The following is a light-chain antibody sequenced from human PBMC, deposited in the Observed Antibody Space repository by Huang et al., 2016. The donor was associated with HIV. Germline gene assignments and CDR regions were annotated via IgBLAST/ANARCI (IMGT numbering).Light chain of an antibody. CDR1: QSVLYNSGIKNY. Sequence: DIVMTQSPDSLAVSLGDRTTIKCKSSQSVLYNSGIKNYLAWNQQKPGQPPKLLIYWASTRQAGVPDRFSGSGSATEFTLTLSSLQAEDVSVYYCQQYYSIPYTFGQGTTLEIK. CDR2: WAS. CDR3: QQYYSIPYT. V-gene: IGKV4-1*01. J-gene: IGKJ2*01.